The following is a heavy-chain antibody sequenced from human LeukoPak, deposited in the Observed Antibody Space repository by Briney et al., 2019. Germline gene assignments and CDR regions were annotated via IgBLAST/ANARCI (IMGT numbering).Heavy chain of an antibody. D-gene: IGHD6-19*01. Sequence: GSLRLSCAASGFTVSSNYMSWVRQAPGKGLEWVSVIYSGGSTYYADSVKGRFTISRDNSKNTLYLQMNSLRAEDTAVYYCAREYSSGWRYYYYYMDVWGKGTTVTVSS. J-gene: IGHJ6*03. CDR3: AREYSSGWRYYYYYMDV. CDR2: IYSGGST. V-gene: IGHV3-53*01. CDR1: GFTVSSNY.